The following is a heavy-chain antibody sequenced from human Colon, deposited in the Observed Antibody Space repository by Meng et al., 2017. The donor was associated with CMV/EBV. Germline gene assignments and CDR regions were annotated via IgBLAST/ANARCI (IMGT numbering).Heavy chain of an antibody. CDR3: ARGDSRPTWLVFDY. CDR1: GFTFNNYA. CDR2: VLGTGPT. Sequence: GGSLRLSCSASGFTFNNYAMTWVRQAPGKGLEWVSTVLGTGPTYYADYVKGRFTISRDDSRNTLFLQLNSLRDEDTAVFYCARGDSRPTWLVFDYWGLGTLVTVSS. J-gene: IGHJ4*02. D-gene: IGHD5-12*01. V-gene: IGHV3-23*01.